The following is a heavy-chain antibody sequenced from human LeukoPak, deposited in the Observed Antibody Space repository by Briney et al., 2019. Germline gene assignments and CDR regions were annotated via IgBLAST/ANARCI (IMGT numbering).Heavy chain of an antibody. J-gene: IGHJ4*02. Sequence: ASVKVSCKASGYTFTRYYMHWVRQAPGQGLEWMGWINPNSGGTNYAQKFQGRVTMTRDTSISTAYMELSRLRSDDTAVYYWARGSGYYGDGYFDYWGQGTLVTGAS. V-gene: IGHV1-2*02. CDR1: GYTFTRYY. D-gene: IGHD3-3*01. CDR2: INPNSGGT. CDR3: ARGSGYYGDGYFDY.